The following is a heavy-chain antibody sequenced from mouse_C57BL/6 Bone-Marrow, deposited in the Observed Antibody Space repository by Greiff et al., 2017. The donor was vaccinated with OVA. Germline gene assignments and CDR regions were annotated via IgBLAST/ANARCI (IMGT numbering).Heavy chain of an antibody. CDR1: GFTFSDYG. V-gene: IGHV5-17*01. Sequence: EVQGVESGGGLVKPGGSLKLSCAASGFTFSDYGMHWVRQAPEKGLEWVAYISSGSSTIYYADTVKGRFTISRDNAKNTLFMQMTSLRSEDTAMYYCARPFYDGYYLFWFAYWGQGTLVTVSA. CDR2: ISSGSSTI. D-gene: IGHD2-3*01. J-gene: IGHJ3*01. CDR3: ARPFYDGYYLFWFAY.